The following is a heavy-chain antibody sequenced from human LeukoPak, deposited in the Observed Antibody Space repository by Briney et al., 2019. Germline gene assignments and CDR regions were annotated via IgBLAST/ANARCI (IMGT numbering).Heavy chain of an antibody. Sequence: GGSLRLSCAVSGFTFSSYWMSWFRQAPGKGLEWVANINEDGSQKFSVDSVKGRFTISRDNAKNSLSLQMNSLRVEDTAVYYCARDWFDGDYDRFDYWGQGTLVTVSS. V-gene: IGHV3-7*03. D-gene: IGHD4-17*01. CDR2: INEDGSQK. J-gene: IGHJ4*02. CDR3: ARDWFDGDYDRFDY. CDR1: GFTFSSYW.